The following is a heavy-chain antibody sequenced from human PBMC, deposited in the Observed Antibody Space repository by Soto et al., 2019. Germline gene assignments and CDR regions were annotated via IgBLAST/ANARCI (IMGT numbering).Heavy chain of an antibody. CDR3: AKGLAYYYYYGMAV. V-gene: IGHV3-30*18. CDR2: ISYDGSNK. CDR1: GFTFSSYG. Sequence: QVQLVESGGGVVQPGRSLRLSCAASGFTFSSYGMHWVRQAPGKGLEWVAVISYDGSNKYYADSVKGRFTISRDNSKNTLYLQMNSLRAEDTAVYYCAKGLAYYYYYGMAVWGQGTTVTVSS. J-gene: IGHJ6*02. D-gene: IGHD6-19*01.